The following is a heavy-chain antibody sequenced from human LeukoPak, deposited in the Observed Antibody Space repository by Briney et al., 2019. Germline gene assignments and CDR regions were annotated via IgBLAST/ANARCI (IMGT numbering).Heavy chain of an antibody. CDR1: NGSISSYY. D-gene: IGHD1-26*01. V-gene: IGHV4-59*01. J-gene: IGHJ4*02. Sequence: SSETLSLTCTVSNGSISSYYWNWIRQPPGKGLEWIGYIFYTGSTNYNPSLKSRATISVDPSKKQISLKLRSVTAADTAVYYCAREIGYGRPFDYWGQGTLVTVSS. CDR3: AREIGYGRPFDY. CDR2: IFYTGST.